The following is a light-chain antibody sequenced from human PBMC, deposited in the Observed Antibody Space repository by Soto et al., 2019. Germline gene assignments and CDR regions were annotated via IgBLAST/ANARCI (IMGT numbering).Light chain of an antibody. CDR2: GVS. J-gene: IGLJ2*01. Sequence: QSALTQPASVSGSPGQSITVSCTGTSSDVGDYDYVSWYQQHPGKAPKLMIYGVSNRPSGVSNRFSGSKSGNTASLTISGLQAEDEAEYYCSSYTGSSINTVVFGGGTKLTVL. CDR3: SSYTGSSINTVV. V-gene: IGLV2-14*01. CDR1: SSDVGDYDY.